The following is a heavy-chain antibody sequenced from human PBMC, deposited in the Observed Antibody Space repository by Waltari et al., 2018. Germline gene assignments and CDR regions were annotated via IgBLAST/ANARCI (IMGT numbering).Heavy chain of an antibody. D-gene: IGHD6-6*01. CDR1: GFTFSSYA. V-gene: IGHV3-30-3*01. CDR2: IAYDGSNK. CDR3: ARDREQLVPGVFDY. J-gene: IGHJ4*02. Sequence: QVQLVESGGGVVQPGRSLRLSCAASGFTFSSYAMHWVRQAPGKGLEWVAVIAYDGSNKYYADSVKGRFTISRDNSKNTLYLQMNSLRAEDTAVYYCARDREQLVPGVFDYWGQGTLVTVSS.